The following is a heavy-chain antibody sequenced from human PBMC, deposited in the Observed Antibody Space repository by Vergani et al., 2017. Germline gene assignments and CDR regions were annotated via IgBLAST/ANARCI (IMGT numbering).Heavy chain of an antibody. D-gene: IGHD5-12*01. CDR2: IKEDGSEK. CDR3: ARVEGYSGIY. V-gene: IGHV3-7*01. J-gene: IGHJ4*02. Sequence: EVQLVESGGGLVQPGGSLRLSCAASGFTLSSFWMSWVRQAAGKGLEWVANIKEDGSEKFYVDSVRGRFVISRDNAKNSLYLQLNSLRAEDTAVYYCARVEGYSGIYWGQGTLVTVYS. CDR1: GFTLSSFW.